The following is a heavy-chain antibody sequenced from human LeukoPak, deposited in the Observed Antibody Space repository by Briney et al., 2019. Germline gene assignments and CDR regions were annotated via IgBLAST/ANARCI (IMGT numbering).Heavy chain of an antibody. J-gene: IGHJ4*02. CDR2: ISYDGSNK. CDR3: ARRGRDKREFDY. CDR1: GFTFSSYG. D-gene: IGHD1-26*01. V-gene: IGHV3-30*03. Sequence: QPGRSLRLSCAASGFTFSSYGMHWVRQAPGKGLEWVAVISYDGSNKYYADSVKGRFTISRDNSKNTLYLQMNSLRAEDTAVYYCARRGRDKREFDYWGRGTLVTVSS.